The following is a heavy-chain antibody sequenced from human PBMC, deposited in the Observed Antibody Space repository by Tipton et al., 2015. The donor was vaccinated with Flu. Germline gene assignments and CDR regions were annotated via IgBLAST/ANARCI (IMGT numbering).Heavy chain of an antibody. Sequence: GLVKPSETLSLTCAVYGGSFSGYYWSWIRQPPGKGMEWIGEINHGGSTNYNPSLKSRFSISVDTSKNQFSLKLTSVTAADTAVYYCARGNGYTNTYFDSWGRGTLVTVSS. CDR2: INHGGST. J-gene: IGHJ4*02. CDR3: ARGNGYTNTYFDS. D-gene: IGHD1-1*01. CDR1: GGSFSGYY. V-gene: IGHV4-34*01.